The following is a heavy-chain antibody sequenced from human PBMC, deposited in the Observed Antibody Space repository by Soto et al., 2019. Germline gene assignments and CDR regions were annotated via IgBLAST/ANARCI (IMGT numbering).Heavy chain of an antibody. CDR2: IIPIFGTA. V-gene: IGHV1-69*13. J-gene: IGHJ6*03. CDR3: ARADSRGPQATVTTKYYMDV. D-gene: IGHD4-4*01. Sequence: ASVKVSCKASGGTFSSYAISWVRQAPGQGLEWMGGIIPIFGTANYAQKFQGRVTITADESTSTAYMELSSLRSEDTAVYYCARADSRGPQATVTTKYYMDVWGKGTTVTVSS. CDR1: GGTFSSYA.